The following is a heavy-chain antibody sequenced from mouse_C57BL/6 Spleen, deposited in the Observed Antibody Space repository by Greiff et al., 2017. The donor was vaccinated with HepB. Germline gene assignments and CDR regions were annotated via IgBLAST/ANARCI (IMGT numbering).Heavy chain of an antibody. CDR1: GYAFSSSW. CDR3: ARSGDYESWFAY. J-gene: IGHJ3*01. D-gene: IGHD2-4*01. CDR2: IYPGDGDT. Sequence: QVQLKESGPELVKPGASVKISCKASGYAFSSSWMNWVKQRPGKGLEWIGRIYPGDGDTNYNGKFKGKATLTADKSSSKAYMQLSSLTSEDSAVYFCARSGDYESWFAYWGQGTLVTVSA. V-gene: IGHV1-82*01.